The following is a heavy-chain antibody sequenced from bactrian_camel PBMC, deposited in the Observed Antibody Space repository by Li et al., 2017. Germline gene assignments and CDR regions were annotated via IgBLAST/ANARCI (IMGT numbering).Heavy chain of an antibody. CDR2: IDSDGST. Sequence: HVQLVESGGGSVQAGGSLNLSCVTSELIYTVRVSCIGWFRQAPVKEREGVAGIDSDGSTSYAESAKGRFTISQDNAKNTLYLQMNSLKPEDTAMYYCAADTGVDGDYGLAHDLCAEADFGYWGQGTQVTVS. CDR1: ELIYTVRVSC. V-gene: IGHV3S53*01. CDR3: AADTGVDGDYGLAHDLCAEADFGY. D-gene: IGHD5*01. J-gene: IGHJ6*01.